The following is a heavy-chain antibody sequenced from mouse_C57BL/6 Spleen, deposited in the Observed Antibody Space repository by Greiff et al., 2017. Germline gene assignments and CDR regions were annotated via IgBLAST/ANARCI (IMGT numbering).Heavy chain of an antibody. CDR2: IDSNSGGT. CDR1: GYTFTSYW. CDR3: ARGGFWDVGAMDY. V-gene: IGHV1-72*01. D-gene: IGHD4-1*01. Sequence: QVQLQQSGAELVKPGASVKLSCKASGYTFTSYWMHWVKQRPGRGLEWIGRIDSNSGGTKYNEKFKSKATLTVDKPSSTAYMQLSSLTSEDSAVYYCARGGFWDVGAMDYWGQGTSVTVSS. J-gene: IGHJ4*01.